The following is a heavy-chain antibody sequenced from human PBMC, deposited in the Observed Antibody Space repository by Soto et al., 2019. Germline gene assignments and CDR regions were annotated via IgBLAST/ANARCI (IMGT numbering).Heavy chain of an antibody. V-gene: IGHV4-31*03. CDR3: ARDTGFYGGYTWFDP. Sequence: QVQLQESGPGLLKPSQTLSLTCTVSGCSISGAAYYWSWIRHLPGKGLEWIGYIYYTGTTYYRPSLESRVTISLDTSKNQFSLKLTPVTAADTAVYYCARDTGFYGGYTWFDPWGQGTLVTVYS. J-gene: IGHJ5*02. CDR1: GCSISGAAYY. CDR2: IYYTGTT. D-gene: IGHD3-16*01.